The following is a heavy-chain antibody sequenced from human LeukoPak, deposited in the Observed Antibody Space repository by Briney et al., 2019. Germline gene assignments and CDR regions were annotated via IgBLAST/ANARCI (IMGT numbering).Heavy chain of an antibody. V-gene: IGHV4-34*01. CDR2: INHSGST. CDR3: ASDTVAGTG. Sequence: SETLSLTCAVYGGSFSGYYWSWIRQPPGKGLEWIGEINHSGSTNYNPSLKSRATISVDKSKNQFSLKLTSVTAADTSVYYCASDTVAGTGWGQGTLVTVSS. D-gene: IGHD6-19*01. CDR1: GGSFSGYY. J-gene: IGHJ4*02.